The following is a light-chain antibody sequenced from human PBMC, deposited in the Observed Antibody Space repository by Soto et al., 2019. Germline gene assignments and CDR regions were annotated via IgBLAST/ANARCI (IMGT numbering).Light chain of an antibody. V-gene: IGKV3-20*01. CDR2: GAS. J-gene: IGKJ1*01. Sequence: EIVMTQSPATLSVSPGERATLSCRASQSVSSNLAWYRQKPGQAPRLLVYGASTRAAGIADRFSGSGSGRDFTLTINRLEPEDFAVYYCQQYGSSPQTFGQGTKVDIK. CDR1: QSVSSN. CDR3: QQYGSSPQT.